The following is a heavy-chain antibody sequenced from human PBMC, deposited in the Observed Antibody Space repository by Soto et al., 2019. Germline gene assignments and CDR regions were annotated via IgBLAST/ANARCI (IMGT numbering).Heavy chain of an antibody. V-gene: IGHV1-2*02. Sequence: ASVKVSCKASGYTFSDYFIQWLRQAPGQGLEWVAWINPKTAATNYAKKFQDRVTVTSDTSSSTAYLELTRLRPDDTALYYCARIKWGLDYYSGMDVWGQGTAGTVSS. CDR3: ARIKWGLDYYSGMDV. D-gene: IGHD1-26*01. J-gene: IGHJ6*02. CDR2: INPKTAAT. CDR1: GYTFSDYF.